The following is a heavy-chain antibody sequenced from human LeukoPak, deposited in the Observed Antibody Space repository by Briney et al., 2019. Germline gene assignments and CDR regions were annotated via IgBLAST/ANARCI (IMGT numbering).Heavy chain of an antibody. CDR1: GFTFSYYW. J-gene: IGHJ4*02. D-gene: IGHD3-9*01. Sequence: PGGSLRLSCAASGFTFSYYWMHWVRQAPGKGLVWVSRISDDGSRTTYADSVKGRFAISRDNAKNTLYLQMNSLRAEDTAVYYCARDDWFYSDSSFQDYWGQGTLVTVSS. V-gene: IGHV3-74*01. CDR3: ARDDWFYSDSSFQDY. CDR2: ISDDGSRT.